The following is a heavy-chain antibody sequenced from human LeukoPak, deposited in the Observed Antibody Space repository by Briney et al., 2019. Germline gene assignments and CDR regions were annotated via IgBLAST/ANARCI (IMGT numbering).Heavy chain of an antibody. CDR2: IYYSGST. V-gene: IGHV4-39*01. D-gene: IGHD3-10*01. J-gene: IGHJ4*02. CDR3: ARPYGSGSYYEGLFDY. Sequence: NPSETLSLTCTVSGGSISTSSYYWGWIRQPPGKGLEWIGSIYYSGSTYYNPSLKSRVTISVDTSKNQFSLKLSSVTAADTAVYYCARPYGSGSYYEGLFDYWGQGTLVTVSS. CDR1: GGSISTSSYY.